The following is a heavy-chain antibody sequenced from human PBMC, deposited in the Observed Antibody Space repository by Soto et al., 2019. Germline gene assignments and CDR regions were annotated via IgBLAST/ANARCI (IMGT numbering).Heavy chain of an antibody. V-gene: IGHV4-39*01. CDR2: IYYSGST. CDR1: GGSISSSSYY. CDR3: ARVYGIVGEGWFDP. Sequence: QLQLQESGPGLVKPSETLSLTCTVSGGSISSSSYYWGWIRQPPGKGLEWIGSIYYSGSTYYNPSPKRRVTISVDPSKNQFSLKLSSVTAADTAVYCCARVYGIVGEGWFDPWGQGTLVTVSS. J-gene: IGHJ5*02. D-gene: IGHD1-26*01.